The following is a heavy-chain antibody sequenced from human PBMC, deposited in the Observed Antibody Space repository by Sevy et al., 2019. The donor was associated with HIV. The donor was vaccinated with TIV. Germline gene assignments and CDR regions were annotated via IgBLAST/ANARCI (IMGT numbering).Heavy chain of an antibody. V-gene: IGHV3-30-3*01. J-gene: IGHJ6*02. CDR2: ISYDGSNK. CDR3: ARDGCGGSCYPPYDYYYGMDV. Sequence: GGSLRLSCAASGFTFSSYAMHWVRQAPGKGLEWVAVISYDGSNKYYADSVKGRFTISRDNSKTTLYLKMKSLRAEDTDVYYCARDGCGGSCYPPYDYYYGMDVWGQGTTVTVSS. CDR1: GFTFSSYA. D-gene: IGHD2-15*01.